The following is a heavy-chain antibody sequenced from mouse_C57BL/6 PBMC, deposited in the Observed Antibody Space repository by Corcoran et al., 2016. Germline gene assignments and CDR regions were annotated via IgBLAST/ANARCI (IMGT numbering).Heavy chain of an antibody. J-gene: IGHJ1*03. CDR1: GYTFTTYG. D-gene: IGHD2-5*01. Sequence: QIQLVQSGPELKKPGETVKISCKASGYTFTTYGMSWMKQAPGKGLKWMGWINTYSGVPSYADDFKGRFAFSLETSASSAYLQIINLKNEDTATYFCVRDSNWNCDVWGTGTTVTVSS. CDR3: VRDSNWNCDV. V-gene: IGHV9-3*01. CDR2: INTYSGVP.